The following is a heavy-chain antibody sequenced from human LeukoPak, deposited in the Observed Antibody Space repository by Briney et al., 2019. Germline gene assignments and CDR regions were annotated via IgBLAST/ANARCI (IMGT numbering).Heavy chain of an antibody. Sequence: ASVKVSCKASGYTFTGYYMHWVRQAPGQGLEWMGRINPNSGGTNYAQKFQGRVTMTRDTSISTAYVELSRLRSDDTAVYYCARVKVPAAIPQNWFDPWGQGTLVTVSS. CDR2: INPNSGGT. V-gene: IGHV1-2*06. J-gene: IGHJ5*02. CDR1: GYTFTGYY. CDR3: ARVKVPAAIPQNWFDP. D-gene: IGHD2-2*02.